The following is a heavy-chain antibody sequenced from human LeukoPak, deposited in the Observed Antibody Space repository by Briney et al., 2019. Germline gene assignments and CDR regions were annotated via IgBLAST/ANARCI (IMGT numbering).Heavy chain of an antibody. D-gene: IGHD2-2*01. CDR1: GGKFSSYA. J-gene: IGHJ4*02. CDR3: GRGWRNVVVPAAMNYFDY. CDR2: IIPMFGTT. Sequence: SVKVSCKASGGKFSSYAISWVRQAPGQGLEWMGGIIPMFGTTNYAQKFQGRVTITADKYTSTVYMELSSLRSEDTAVFYCGRGWRNVVVPAAMNYFDYWGQGTLVTVSS. V-gene: IGHV1-69*06.